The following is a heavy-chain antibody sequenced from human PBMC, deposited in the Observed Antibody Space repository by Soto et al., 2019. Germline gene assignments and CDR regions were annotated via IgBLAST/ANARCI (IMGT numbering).Heavy chain of an antibody. CDR3: ATDHNGDYVGAFDS. V-gene: IGHV3-23*01. D-gene: IGHD4-17*01. CDR2: ITGSGAGT. CDR1: GFTFSSYA. Sequence: EVQVLESGGGLVQPGGSLRLSCAASGFTFSSYAMTWVLQAPGKGLEYVSSITGSGAGTVYADSVKGRFTISRDNSKNMLYLQLSSLRAEDTAIYFCATDHNGDYVGAFDSWGQGSLVTVAS. J-gene: IGHJ4*02.